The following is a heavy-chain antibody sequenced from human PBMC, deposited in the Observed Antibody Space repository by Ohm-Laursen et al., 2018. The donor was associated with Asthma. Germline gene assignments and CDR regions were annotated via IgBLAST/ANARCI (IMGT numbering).Heavy chain of an antibody. CDR3: ARRDFSGGEPSAAFDI. CDR1: GFTFSNFA. CDR2: ITSDGSWT. D-gene: IGHD2-21*01. Sequence: SLRLSCSASGFTFSNFAMHWVRQAPGKGLEWVSIITSDGSWTSYADSVKGRFTISRDNSKNTLYMQMNSLRAEDTAVYYCARRDFSGGEPSAAFDIWGQGTMVTVSS. V-gene: IGHV3-30-3*01. J-gene: IGHJ3*02.